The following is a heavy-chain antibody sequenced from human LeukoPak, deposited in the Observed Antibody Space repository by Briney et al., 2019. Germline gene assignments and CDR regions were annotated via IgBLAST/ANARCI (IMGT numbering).Heavy chain of an antibody. CDR2: INAGNGNT. CDR1: GYTFTSYA. CDR3: AREPYSSGWAAVDY. J-gene: IGHJ4*02. Sequence: GASVTVSCKASGYTFTSYAMHWVRQAPGQRLEWMGWINAGNGNTKYSQKFQGRVTITRDTSASTAYMELSSLRSEDTAVYYCAREPYSSGWAAVDYWGQGTLVTVSS. D-gene: IGHD6-19*01. V-gene: IGHV1-3*01.